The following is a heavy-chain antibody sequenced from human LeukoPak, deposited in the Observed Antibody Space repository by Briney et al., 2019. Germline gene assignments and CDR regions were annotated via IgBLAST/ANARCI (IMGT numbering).Heavy chain of an antibody. CDR3: ARSYDFWSGYYSF. Sequence: ASVKVSCKASGYTFTTYDINWVRQAPGQGLEWMGWINPNSGGTNYAQKFQGRVTMTRDTSISTAYMELSRLRSDDTAVYYCARSYDFWSGYYSFWGQGTLVTVSS. V-gene: IGHV1-2*02. D-gene: IGHD3-3*01. CDR1: GYTFTTYD. CDR2: INPNSGGT. J-gene: IGHJ4*02.